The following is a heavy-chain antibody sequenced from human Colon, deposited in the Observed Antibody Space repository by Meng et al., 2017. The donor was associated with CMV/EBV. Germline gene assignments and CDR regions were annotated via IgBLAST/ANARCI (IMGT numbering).Heavy chain of an antibody. J-gene: IGHJ6*02. CDR3: ARDQESGYYFGMDV. V-gene: IGHV3-21*01. CDR2: ISSSSSYI. D-gene: IGHD3-10*01. Sequence: GESLKISCAASAFTFSSYSMNWVRQAPGKGLEWVSSISSSSSYIYYADSVKGRFTISRDNAKNSLYLQMSGLRAEDTAVYYCARDQESGYYFGMDVWGQGTTVTVSS. CDR1: AFTFSSYS.